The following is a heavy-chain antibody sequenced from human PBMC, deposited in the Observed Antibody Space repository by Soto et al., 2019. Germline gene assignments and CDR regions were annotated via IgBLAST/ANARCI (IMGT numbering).Heavy chain of an antibody. CDR1: GFTFSSYA. CDR2: ISGSGGST. J-gene: IGHJ6*02. V-gene: IGHV3-23*01. D-gene: IGHD6-6*01. Sequence: EVQLLESGGGLVQPGGSLRLSCAASGFTFSSYAMSWVRQAPGKGLEWVSAISGSGGSTYYADSVKGRFTISRDNSKNTLYLQMNSLRAEDTAVYYCEKGLVPSYYYYGMDVWGQGTTVTVSS. CDR3: EKGLVPSYYYYGMDV.